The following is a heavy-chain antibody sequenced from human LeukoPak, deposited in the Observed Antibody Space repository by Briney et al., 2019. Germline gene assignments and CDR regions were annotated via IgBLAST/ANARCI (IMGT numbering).Heavy chain of an antibody. CDR3: ARGIVGATFGDYYGMDV. J-gene: IGHJ6*02. CDR2: IYYSGST. D-gene: IGHD1-26*01. V-gene: IGHV4-30-4*08. Sequence: SWIRQPPGKGLEWIGYIYYSGSTYYNPSLKSRVTISVDTSKSQFSLKLSSVTAADTAVYYCARGIVGATFGDYYGMDVWGQGTTVTVSS.